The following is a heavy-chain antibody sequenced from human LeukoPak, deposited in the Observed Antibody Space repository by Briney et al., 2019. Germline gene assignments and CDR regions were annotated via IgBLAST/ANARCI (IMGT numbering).Heavy chain of an antibody. D-gene: IGHD3-3*01. J-gene: IGHJ6*03. CDR3: ATDRTRGVVIRSMDV. CDR1: GYTFTSYY. CDR2: INPSDGST. V-gene: IGHV1-46*01. Sequence: ASVKVSCKASGYTFTSYYMHWVRQAPGQGLEWMGIINPSDGSTSYAQKFQGRVTMTEDTSTDTAYMELSSLRSEDTAVYYCATDRTRGVVIRSMDVWGKGTTVTVSS.